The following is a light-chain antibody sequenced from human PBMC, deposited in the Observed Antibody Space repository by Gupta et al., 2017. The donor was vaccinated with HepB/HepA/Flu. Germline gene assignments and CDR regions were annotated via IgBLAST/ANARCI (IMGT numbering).Light chain of an antibody. V-gene: IGKV3-20*01. CDR3: QQYGSSSWT. J-gene: IGKJ1*01. CDR2: GAS. Sequence: EIELTQSPGTLSLSPGERATLSCRASQSVSSSYLAWYQQKPGQAPRLLIYGASSGSGTDFTLTISRLEPEDFAVYYCQQYGSSSWTFGQGTKVEIK. CDR1: QSVSSSY.